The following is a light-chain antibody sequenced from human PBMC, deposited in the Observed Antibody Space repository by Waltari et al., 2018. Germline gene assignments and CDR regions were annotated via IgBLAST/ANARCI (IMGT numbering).Light chain of an antibody. CDR1: QSISPW. CDR3: QQYNSYPYT. Sequence: DIQMTQSPSTLSASVGDRVTITCRASQSISPWLAWYQKKPGKAPTLLIYKASSLQSWVPSRFSGSGSVAEFTLTISSLQPDDFATYYCQQYNSYPYTFGQGTKLEI. J-gene: IGKJ2*01. CDR2: KAS. V-gene: IGKV1-5*03.